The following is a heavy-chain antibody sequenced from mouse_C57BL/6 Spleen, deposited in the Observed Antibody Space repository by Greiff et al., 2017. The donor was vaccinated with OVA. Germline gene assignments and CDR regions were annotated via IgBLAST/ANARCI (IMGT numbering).Heavy chain of an antibody. V-gene: IGHV1-80*01. D-gene: IGHD1-1*01. CDR2: IYPGDGDT. J-gene: IGHJ2*01. Sequence: VQLQQSGAELVQPGASVKISCKASGYAFSSYWMNWVKQRPGKGLEWIGQIYPGDGDTNYNGKFKGKATLTADKSSSTAYMQLSSLTSEDSAVYFCARYGITTVVATDYWGQGTTLTVSS. CDR3: ARYGITTVVATDY. CDR1: GYAFSSYW.